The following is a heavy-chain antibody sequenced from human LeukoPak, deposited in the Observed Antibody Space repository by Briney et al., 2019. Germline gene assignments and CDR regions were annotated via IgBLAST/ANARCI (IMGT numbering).Heavy chain of an antibody. J-gene: IGHJ6*02. CDR1: GFTVSSNY. D-gene: IGHD2-21*01. CDR2: IYSGGST. V-gene: IGHV3-66*01. CDR3: ARVRHSYYCYGMDV. Sequence: PGGSLRLSCAASGFTVSSNYMSWVRQAPGKGLEWVSVIYSGGSTYYADSVKGRFTISRNNSKNTLYLQMNSLRAEDTAVYYCARVRHSYYCYGMDVWGQGTTVTVSS.